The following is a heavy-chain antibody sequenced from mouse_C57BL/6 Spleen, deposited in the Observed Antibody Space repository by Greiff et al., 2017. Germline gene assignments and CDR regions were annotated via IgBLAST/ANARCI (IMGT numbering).Heavy chain of an antibody. CDR3: AREDYYGSSQVFGC. J-gene: IGHJ2*01. CDR1: GYTFTSYW. D-gene: IGHD1-1*01. V-gene: IGHV1-55*01. Sequence: QVQLQQPGAELVKPGASVKMSCKASGYTFTSYWIPWVKQRPGQGLEWIGDIYPGSGSTTYNEKFQSKATLTVDTSSSTAYMQLSSLTSEDSAVYYGAREDYYGSSQVFGCWGHGTTLTVAS. CDR2: IYPGSGST.